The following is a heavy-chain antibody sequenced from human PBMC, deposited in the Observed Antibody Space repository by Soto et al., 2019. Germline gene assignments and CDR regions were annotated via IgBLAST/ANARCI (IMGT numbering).Heavy chain of an antibody. D-gene: IGHD5-12*01. CDR3: AREGSYSAYNFAHGIQLWSFDF. Sequence: QVRLQESGPGLLKPSETLSLTCTVSGGSINTFYWSWVRQPAGKGLEWIGRIFSSGSTSFNPSLESRVAMSVHTSKNHFSLNLSSVTAADMAVYYCAREGSYSAYNFAHGIQLWSFDFWGQGALVTVSS. J-gene: IGHJ4*02. V-gene: IGHV4-4*07. CDR1: GGSINTFY. CDR2: IFSSGST.